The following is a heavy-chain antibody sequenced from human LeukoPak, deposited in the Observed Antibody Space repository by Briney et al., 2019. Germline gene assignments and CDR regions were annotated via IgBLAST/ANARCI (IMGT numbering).Heavy chain of an antibody. D-gene: IGHD5-12*01. Sequence: GGSLRLSCAVSGFTFNNAWMRWVRQAPGKVLEWVGRIKSKTNDETTDYAAPVKGRFTISRDDSKNTLYLQMNSLKTEDTAVYYCTAGTGYSDHDYWGQGTLVTVSS. V-gene: IGHV3-15*01. CDR2: IKSKTNDETT. CDR1: GFTFNNAW. J-gene: IGHJ4*02. CDR3: TAGTGYSDHDY.